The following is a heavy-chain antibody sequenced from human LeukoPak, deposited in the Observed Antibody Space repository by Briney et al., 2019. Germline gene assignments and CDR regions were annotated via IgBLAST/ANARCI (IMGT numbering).Heavy chain of an antibody. CDR1: GGTFSSYA. CDR3: AITKHDYGDYYFDY. D-gene: IGHD4-17*01. CDR2: IIPIFGTA. Sequence: SVKVSCKASGGTFSSYAISWVRQAPGQGLEWMGGIIPIFGTANYAQKFQGRVTITADESTSTAYMELSSLRSEDTAVYHCAITKHDYGDYYFDYWGQGTLVTVSS. V-gene: IGHV1-69*13. J-gene: IGHJ4*02.